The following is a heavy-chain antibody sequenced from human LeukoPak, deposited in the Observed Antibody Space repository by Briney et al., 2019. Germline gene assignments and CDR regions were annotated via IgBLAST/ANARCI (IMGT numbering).Heavy chain of an antibody. Sequence: VASVKVSCKASGYTFTGYYMHWVRQAPGQGLEWMGWINPNSGGTNYAQKFQGRVTMTRDTSISTAYMELSRLRSDDTAVYYCARDHQRYQPLLYPPDYWGQGTLVTVSS. J-gene: IGHJ4*02. CDR1: GYTFTGYY. CDR2: INPNSGGT. D-gene: IGHD2-2*02. CDR3: ARDHQRYQPLLYPPDY. V-gene: IGHV1-2*02.